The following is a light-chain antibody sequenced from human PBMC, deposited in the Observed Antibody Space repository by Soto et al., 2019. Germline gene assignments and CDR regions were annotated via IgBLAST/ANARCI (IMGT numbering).Light chain of an antibody. CDR3: QQYNNWPPLT. Sequence: IVMTQSPATLSVSPGERATLSCRASQSVSSNLAWYQQKPGQAPRLLIYGASTRATGIPARFSGSGSGTEFTLTICSLQSEDFAVYYCQQYNNWPPLTFGGGTKVEIK. V-gene: IGKV3-15*01. CDR1: QSVSSN. J-gene: IGKJ4*01. CDR2: GAS.